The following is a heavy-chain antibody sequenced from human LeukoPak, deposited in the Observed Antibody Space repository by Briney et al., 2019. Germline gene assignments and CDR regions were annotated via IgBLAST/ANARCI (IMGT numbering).Heavy chain of an antibody. J-gene: IGHJ4*02. CDR2: IYSGGST. V-gene: IGHV3-66*01. CDR3: ARGVQYCSSTSCTVALDY. Sequence: GGSLRLSCAASGFTVSSNYMSWVRQAPGKGLEWVSVIYSGGSTYYADSVKGRFTISRDNSKNTLYLQMNSLRAEDTAVYYCARGVQYCSSTSCTVALDYWGQGTLVTVSS. D-gene: IGHD2-2*01. CDR1: GFTVSSNY.